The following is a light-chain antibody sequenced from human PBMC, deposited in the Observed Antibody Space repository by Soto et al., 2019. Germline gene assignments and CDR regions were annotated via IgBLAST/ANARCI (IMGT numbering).Light chain of an antibody. CDR3: QQTSSAPFT. CDR2: WAS. CDR1: RRVLYKSNNKNH. J-gene: IGKJ3*01. V-gene: IGKV4-1*01. Sequence: DIVMTQSPDSLAVSLGERATMNCKCSRRVLYKSNNKNHLAWYQQKPGQPPQLIIYWASTRESGVPSRFSGGGSRTDFTLTITSLQPEDFATYYCQQTSSAPFTFGPGTKVDIK.